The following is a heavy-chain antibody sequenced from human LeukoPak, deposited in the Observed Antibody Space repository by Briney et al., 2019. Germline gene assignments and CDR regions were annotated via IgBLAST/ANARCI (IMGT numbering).Heavy chain of an antibody. V-gene: IGHV1-18*01. CDR1: GYTFTSYG. Sequence: ASAKVSCKASGYTFTSYGISWVRQAPGQGLEWMGWISAYNGNTNYAQKLQGRVTMTTDTSTSTAYMELRSLRSDDTAVYYCARDRFLEWLVGAFDIWGQGTMVTVSS. CDR2: ISAYNGNT. CDR3: ARDRFLEWLVGAFDI. J-gene: IGHJ3*02. D-gene: IGHD3-3*01.